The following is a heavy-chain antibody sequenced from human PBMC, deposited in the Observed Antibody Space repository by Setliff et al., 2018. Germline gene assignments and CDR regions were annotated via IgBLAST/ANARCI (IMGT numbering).Heavy chain of an antibody. V-gene: IGHV4-59*01. CDR1: GGSISSYY. CDR3: ARVSLGGIAVDDAFDI. Sequence: WETLSLTCTVSGGSISSYYWSWIRQPPGKGLEWIGYIYYSGSTNYNPSLKSRVTISVDTSKNQFSLKLSSVTAADTAVYYCARVSLGGIAVDDAFDIWGQGTMVTVSS. J-gene: IGHJ3*02. CDR2: IYYSGST. D-gene: IGHD6-19*01.